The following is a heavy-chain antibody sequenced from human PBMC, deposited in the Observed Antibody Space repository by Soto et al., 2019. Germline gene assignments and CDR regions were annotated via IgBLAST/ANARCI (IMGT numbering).Heavy chain of an antibody. Sequence: QVHLQQWGAGLLKPSETLSLTCAVYGESFIGYYWTWIRQPPGKGLVWIGQINHRRSTNYNPSLKSRVTISIDTSKTQFSLKLTSVTAADTSVYYCARTDIVTTNWFDPWGQGTLVTVSS. V-gene: IGHV4-34*02. D-gene: IGHD5-12*01. CDR3: ARTDIVTTNWFDP. CDR1: GESFIGYY. J-gene: IGHJ5*02. CDR2: INHRRST.